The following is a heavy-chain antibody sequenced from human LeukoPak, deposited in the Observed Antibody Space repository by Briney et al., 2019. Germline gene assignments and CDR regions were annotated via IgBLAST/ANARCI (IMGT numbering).Heavy chain of an antibody. Sequence: SETLSLTCTVSGGSISSYYWSWIRQPPGKGLEWIGYIYYSGSTNYNPSLKSRVTISVDTSKNQFSLKLSPVTAADTAVYYCARQPTYSSSWGYWGQGTLVTVSS. J-gene: IGHJ4*02. CDR1: GGSISSYY. CDR3: ARQPTYSSSWGY. V-gene: IGHV4-59*08. CDR2: IYYSGST. D-gene: IGHD6-13*01.